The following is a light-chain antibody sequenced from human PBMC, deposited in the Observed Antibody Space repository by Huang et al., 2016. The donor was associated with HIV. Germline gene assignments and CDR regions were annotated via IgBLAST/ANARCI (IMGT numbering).Light chain of an antibody. Sequence: EIVMTQSPATLSVSPGERATLSCRASQSVSSNLAWYQQKPGQAPRLLIDGASTRATGIPARFSGSGSGTEFTLTISSRQSEDFAVYYCQLYNNWPPLFGPGTKVDIK. CDR3: QLYNNWPPL. J-gene: IGKJ3*01. CDR2: GAS. V-gene: IGKV3-15*01. CDR1: QSVSSN.